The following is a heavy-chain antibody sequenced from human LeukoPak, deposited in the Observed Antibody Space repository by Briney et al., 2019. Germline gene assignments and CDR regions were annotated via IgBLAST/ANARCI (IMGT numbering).Heavy chain of an antibody. CDR2: IYHSGST. V-gene: IGHV4-30-2*01. J-gene: IGHJ3*02. Sequence: SQTLSLTCAVSGGSISSGGYSWSWIRQPPGKGLEWIGYIYHSGSTYYNPSLKSRVTISVDRSKNQFSLKLSSVTAADTAVYYCARDLAGWTLLAFDIWGQGTMVTVSS. D-gene: IGHD3/OR15-3a*01. CDR1: GGSISSGGYS. CDR3: ARDLAGWTLLAFDI.